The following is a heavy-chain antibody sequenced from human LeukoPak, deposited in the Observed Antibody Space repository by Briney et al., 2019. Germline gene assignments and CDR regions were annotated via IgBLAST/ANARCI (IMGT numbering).Heavy chain of an antibody. D-gene: IGHD3-10*01. CDR1: GFTFTNYA. Sequence: GGSLRLSCAASGFTFTNYAMTWVRQAPGKGLEWVSGLSGSGGSTYYADSVKGRFTISRDNAKNTLYLQMNSLRAEDTALYYCARVARGDYYYYYMDVWGKGTTVTVSS. V-gene: IGHV3-23*01. CDR3: ARVARGDYYYYYMDV. CDR2: LSGSGGST. J-gene: IGHJ6*03.